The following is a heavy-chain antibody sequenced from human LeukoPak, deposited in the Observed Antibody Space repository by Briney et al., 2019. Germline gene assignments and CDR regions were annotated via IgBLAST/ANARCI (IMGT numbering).Heavy chain of an antibody. CDR1: GGSISSYY. V-gene: IGHV4-59*01. CDR2: IYYSGST. J-gene: IGHJ4*02. Sequence: NPSETLSLTCTVSGGSISSYYWSWIRQPPGKGLEWIGYIYYSGSTNYNPSLKSRVTISVDTSKNQFSLKLSSVTAADTAVYYCARGSNDYVWGSYRSFFDYWGQGTLVTVSS. CDR3: ARGSNDYVWGSYRSFFDY. D-gene: IGHD3-16*02.